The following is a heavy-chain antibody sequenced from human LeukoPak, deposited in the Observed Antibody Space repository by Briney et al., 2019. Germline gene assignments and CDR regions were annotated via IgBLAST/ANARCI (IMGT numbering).Heavy chain of an antibody. CDR1: GGSISSSSYY. CDR3: AKSRGQYQLVSYDPYFDY. D-gene: IGHD2-2*01. J-gene: IGHJ4*02. V-gene: IGHV4-39*01. Sequence: SETLSLTCTVSGGSISSSSYYWGWIRQPPGKGLEWIGSISYSGSTFHNPSLKSRVTMSVDTSKNQFSLKLSSVTAADTAVYFCAKSRGQYQLVSYDPYFDYWGQGTLVTVSS. CDR2: ISYSGST.